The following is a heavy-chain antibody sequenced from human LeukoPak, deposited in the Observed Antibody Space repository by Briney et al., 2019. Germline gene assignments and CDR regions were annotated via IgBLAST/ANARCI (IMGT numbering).Heavy chain of an antibody. CDR1: GFTFSSYG. Sequence: GGSLRLSCAASGFTFSSYGMNWVRQAPGKGLEWVSYVSGGGTTVYSADSVKGRFTISRDNAKNSLYLQMNSLSHEDTPVYYCARTRNAYHFDYWGQGILVTVSS. J-gene: IGHJ4*02. D-gene: IGHD3-16*01. V-gene: IGHV3-48*02. CDR3: ARTRNAYHFDY. CDR2: VSGGGTTV.